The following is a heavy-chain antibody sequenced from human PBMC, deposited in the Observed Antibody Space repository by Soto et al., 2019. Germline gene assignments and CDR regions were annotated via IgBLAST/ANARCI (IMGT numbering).Heavy chain of an antibody. J-gene: IGHJ5*02. CDR1: GFTFSSYS. D-gene: IGHD4-17*01. CDR2: ISSSSSYI. Sequence: EVQLVESGGGLVKPGGSLRLSCAASGFTFSSYSMNWVRQAPGKGLEWVSSISSSSSYIYYADSVKGRFTISRDNAKNSLYLQMNSLRAEDTAVYYCASVTVTNLYGINWFDPWGQGTLVTVSS. V-gene: IGHV3-21*01. CDR3: ASVTVTNLYGINWFDP.